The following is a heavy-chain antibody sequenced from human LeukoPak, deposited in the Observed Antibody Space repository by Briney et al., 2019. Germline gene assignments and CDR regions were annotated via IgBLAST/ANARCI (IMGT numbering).Heavy chain of an antibody. CDR3: GKTTTGYSSGRNPAWPIDY. CDR2: IFGSGGSA. Sequence: PGGSLRLSCTASGFTFSSYAMYWVRPSPGKGLEWVSGIFGSGGSAHYADSVKGRFTISRDNSQNTVYLQMNSLRAEDTAVYYCGKTTTGYSSGRNPAWPIDYWGQGTLVSVSS. CDR1: GFTFSSYA. J-gene: IGHJ4*02. D-gene: IGHD2-15*01. V-gene: IGHV3-23*01.